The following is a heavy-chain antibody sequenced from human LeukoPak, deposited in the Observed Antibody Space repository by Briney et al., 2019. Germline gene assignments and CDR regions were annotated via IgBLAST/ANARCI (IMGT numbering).Heavy chain of an antibody. J-gene: IGHJ3*02. CDR2: VNHSGTT. Sequence: SETLSLTCAVYGGSFSAYYWSWIRQPPGKGLEWIGEVNHSGTTNYNPSLESRVTISIDTSKNQFSLKLSSVTAADTAVYYCARVYFDYVWDNYRYPMKDAFDIWGQGTMVTVSS. V-gene: IGHV4-34*01. D-gene: IGHD3-16*02. CDR1: GGSFSAYY. CDR3: ARVYFDYVWDNYRYPMKDAFDI.